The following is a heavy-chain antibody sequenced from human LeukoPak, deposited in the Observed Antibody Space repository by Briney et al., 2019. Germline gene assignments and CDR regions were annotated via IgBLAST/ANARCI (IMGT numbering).Heavy chain of an antibody. CDR3: TSFEYSSSFDY. V-gene: IGHV3-7*01. CDR2: IKQDGSEK. Sequence: GGSLRLSCAASGFTFSSYWMSWVRQAPGKGLEWVANIKQDGSEKYYVDSVKGRFTISRDNAKNSLYLQMNSLRAEDTAVYYCTSFEYSSSFDYWGQGTLVTVSS. D-gene: IGHD6-6*01. CDR1: GFTFSSYW. J-gene: IGHJ4*02.